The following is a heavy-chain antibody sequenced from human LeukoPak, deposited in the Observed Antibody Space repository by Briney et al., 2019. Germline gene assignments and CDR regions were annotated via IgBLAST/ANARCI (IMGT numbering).Heavy chain of an antibody. CDR3: AKDPWSITMVRGVDY. V-gene: IGHV3-53*01. CDR1: GFTVSSNY. CDR2: IYSGGST. J-gene: IGHJ4*02. Sequence: GGSLRLSCAASGFTVSSNYMSWVRQAPGKGLEWVSVIYSGGSTYYADSVKGRFTISRDNSKNTLYLQMNSLRAEDTAVYYCAKDPWSITMVRGVDYWGQGTLVTVSS. D-gene: IGHD3-10*01.